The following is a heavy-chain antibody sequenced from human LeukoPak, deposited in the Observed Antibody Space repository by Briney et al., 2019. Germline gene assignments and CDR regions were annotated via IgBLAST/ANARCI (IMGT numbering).Heavy chain of an antibody. J-gene: IGHJ4*02. CDR2: ISSRSSDM. Sequence: PGGSLRLSCAASGFTFSNYGMNWVRQAPGKGPEWVSYISSRSSDMYYADSVKGRFTISRDNAKNSLYLQMNSLRAEDTAVYYCARIAVAGTGEFDYWGQGTLVTVSS. V-gene: IGHV3-21*01. CDR3: ARIAVAGTGEFDY. CDR1: GFTFSNYG. D-gene: IGHD6-19*01.